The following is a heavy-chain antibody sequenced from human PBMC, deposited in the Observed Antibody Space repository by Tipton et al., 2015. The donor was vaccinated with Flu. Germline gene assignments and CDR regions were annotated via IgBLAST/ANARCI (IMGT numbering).Heavy chain of an antibody. J-gene: IGHJ6*03. CDR1: SGSIRSTNYF. Sequence: TLSLTCTVSSGSIRSTNYFCAWIRQPPGKRLELIGSIYPTGTTYYNPSLKSRVVISVDTSKNHFSLKLKSVTAADTAVYYCARRHVGYCSGNSCPDPYNYYYHMDAWGKGTTVTVSS. D-gene: IGHD2-2*01. CDR2: IYPTGTT. CDR3: ARRHVGYCSGNSCPDPYNYYYHMDA. V-gene: IGHV4-39*02.